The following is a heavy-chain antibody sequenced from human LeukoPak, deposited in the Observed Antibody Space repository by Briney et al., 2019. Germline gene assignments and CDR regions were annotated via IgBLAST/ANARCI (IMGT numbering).Heavy chain of an antibody. CDR2: ISYDGSNK. J-gene: IGHJ4*02. CDR3: AKDGDYGDLNFDY. Sequence: PGGSLRLSCAASGFTFSSYGMHWVRQAPGKGLEWVAVISYDGSNKYYADSVKGRLTISRDNSKNTLYLQMNSLRAEDTAVYYCAKDGDYGDLNFDYWGQGTLVTVSS. CDR1: GFTFSSYG. D-gene: IGHD4-17*01. V-gene: IGHV3-30*18.